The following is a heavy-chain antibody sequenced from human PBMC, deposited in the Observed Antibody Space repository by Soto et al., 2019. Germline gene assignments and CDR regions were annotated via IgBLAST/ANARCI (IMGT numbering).Heavy chain of an antibody. V-gene: IGHV4-31*03. Sequence: SETLSLTCTVSGGSISSGGYYWSWIRQHPGKGLEWIGYIYYSGSTYYNPSLKSRVTISVDTSKNQFSLKLSSVTAADTAVYYCASGGNVDTAMVFFDYWGQGTLVTVSS. J-gene: IGHJ4*02. CDR2: IYYSGST. CDR1: GGSISSGGYY. CDR3: ASGGNVDTAMVFFDY. D-gene: IGHD5-18*01.